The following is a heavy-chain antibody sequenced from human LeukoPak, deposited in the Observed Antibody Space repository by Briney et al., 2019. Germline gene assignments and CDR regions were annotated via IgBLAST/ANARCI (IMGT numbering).Heavy chain of an antibody. CDR2: IRNDGTTK. Sequence: PGGSLRLSCAASGFTFSSYGIHWVRQAPGKGLEWVAFIRNDGTTKYYTDSVKGRFTISRDNSKNTLYLQMNSLRAEDTAVYYCAKDQPDVGATAWFFDYWGRGTLVTVSS. CDR3: AKDQPDVGATAWFFDY. V-gene: IGHV3-30*02. J-gene: IGHJ4*02. D-gene: IGHD1-26*01. CDR1: GFTFSSYG.